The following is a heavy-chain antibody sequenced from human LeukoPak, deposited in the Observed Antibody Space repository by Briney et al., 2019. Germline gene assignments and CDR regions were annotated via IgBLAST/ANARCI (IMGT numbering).Heavy chain of an antibody. CDR3: ARDYEDSSGYYYTSNNWFDP. Sequence: SVKVSCKASGGTFSSYAISWVRQAPGQGLEWMGGIIPIFGTANYAQRFQGRVTITTDESTSTAYMELSSLRSEDTAVYYCARDYEDSSGYYYTSNNWFDPWGQGTLVTVSS. CDR2: IIPIFGTA. V-gene: IGHV1-69*05. CDR1: GGTFSSYA. D-gene: IGHD3-22*01. J-gene: IGHJ5*02.